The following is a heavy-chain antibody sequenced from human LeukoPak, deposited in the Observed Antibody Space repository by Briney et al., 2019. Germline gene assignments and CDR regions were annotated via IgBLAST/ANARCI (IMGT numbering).Heavy chain of an antibody. D-gene: IGHD3-10*01. Sequence: PGGSLRLSCAASGLTFSSHWMHWVRQAPGEGLEWVAVISFDGSNKYYADSVKGRFTISRDNSKNTLYLQMNSLRAEDTAVYYCARGLDYYYGMDVWGQGTTVTVSS. CDR2: ISFDGSNK. V-gene: IGHV3-30-3*01. J-gene: IGHJ6*02. CDR1: GLTFSSHW. CDR3: ARGLDYYYGMDV.